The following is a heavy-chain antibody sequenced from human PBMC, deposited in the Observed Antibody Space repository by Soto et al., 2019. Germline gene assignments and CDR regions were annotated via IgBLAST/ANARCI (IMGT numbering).Heavy chain of an antibody. CDR2: INVGNGDT. CDR1: GYAFTSNP. Sequence: QVQLVQSGAEVKKPGASVKVSCKASGYAFTSNPIQWVRQAPGQSLEWVGWINVGNGDTRFSQKFQGRVSITRDTSASTAYMELSSLKSEDTAVYYCARVMAVQAFDIWGQGTKVTVSS. V-gene: IGHV1-3*01. CDR3: ARVMAVQAFDI. D-gene: IGHD4-17*01. J-gene: IGHJ3*02.